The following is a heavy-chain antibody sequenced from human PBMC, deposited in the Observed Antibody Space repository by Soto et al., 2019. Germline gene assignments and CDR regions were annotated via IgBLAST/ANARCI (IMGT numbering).Heavy chain of an antibody. CDR1: GGTFSSYT. CDR2: IIPILGLA. Sequence: SVKVSCKASGGTFSSYTISWVRQAPGQGLEWMGRIIPILGLANYAQKFQGRVTITADKSTSTTYMELSSLRSEDTAVYYCARESPTAPTNFDYWGQGTLVTVSS. D-gene: IGHD4-17*01. CDR3: ARESPTAPTNFDY. J-gene: IGHJ4*02. V-gene: IGHV1-69*04.